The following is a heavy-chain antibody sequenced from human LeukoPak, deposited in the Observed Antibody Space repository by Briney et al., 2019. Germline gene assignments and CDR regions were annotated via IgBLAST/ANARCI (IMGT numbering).Heavy chain of an antibody. CDR3: ARNYRETGKYDY. Sequence: ASVKVSCKASGYTFTSYGISWVRQAPGQGLEWMAWISAYNGNTNYAQKLQGRVTMTTDTSTSTAYKELRSLRSDDTAVYYCARNYRETGKYDYWGQGTLVTVSS. J-gene: IGHJ4*02. CDR1: GYTFTSYG. D-gene: IGHD7-27*01. CDR2: ISAYNGNT. V-gene: IGHV1-18*01.